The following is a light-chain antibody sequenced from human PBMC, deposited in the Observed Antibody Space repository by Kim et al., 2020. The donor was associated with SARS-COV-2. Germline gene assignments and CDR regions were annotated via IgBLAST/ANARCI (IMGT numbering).Light chain of an antibody. V-gene: IGLV8-61*01. Sequence: GTVTITCGLSSGSVSTNHYPSWYQQTPGQPPRTLIYYTNTRSSGVPDRFSGSILGNKAALTITGAQADDESDYYCLLYMGGGISVFGGGTK. CDR1: SGSVSTNHY. J-gene: IGLJ3*02. CDR2: YTN. CDR3: LLYMGGGISV.